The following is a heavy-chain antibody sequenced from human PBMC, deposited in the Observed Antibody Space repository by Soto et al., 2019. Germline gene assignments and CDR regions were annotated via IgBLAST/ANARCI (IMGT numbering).Heavy chain of an antibody. CDR2: ISSSGSTI. J-gene: IGHJ4*02. V-gene: IGHV3-11*01. Sequence: PGGSLRLSCAASGFTFSDYYMSWIRQAPGKGLEWVSYISSSGSTIYYADSVKGRFTISRDNAKNSLYLQMNRLRAEDTAVYYCARDWSSMSSSSSFVYWGQGTLVTVSS. CDR3: ARDWSSMSSSSSFVY. D-gene: IGHD6-6*01. CDR1: GFTFSDYY.